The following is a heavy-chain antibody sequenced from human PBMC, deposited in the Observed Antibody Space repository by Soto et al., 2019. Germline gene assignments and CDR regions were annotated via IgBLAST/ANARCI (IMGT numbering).Heavy chain of an antibody. CDR2: IGKGGDT. CDR1: GFTFSSYD. J-gene: IGHJ6*02. V-gene: IGHV3-13*01. CDR3: VRDTAGQGMEV. D-gene: IGHD3-10*01. Sequence: EVQLVESGGDLAQPGGSLRLSCAASGFTFSSYDMQWVRQVTGKGLEWVSSIGKGGDTYYADSVKGRFTISRENAKNSLDLQMSRPRAGDTAVYYCVRDTAGQGMEVWGQGSTVTVSS.